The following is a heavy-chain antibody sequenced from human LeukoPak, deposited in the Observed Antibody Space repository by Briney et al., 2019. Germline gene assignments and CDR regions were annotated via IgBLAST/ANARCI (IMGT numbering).Heavy chain of an antibody. V-gene: IGHV3-21*01. J-gene: IGHJ3*02. Sequence: GGSLRLSCAASGFTFSIYSMSWVRLAPGKGLEWVASITSSSSFIYYADSVKGRSTISRDNAQNSLYLQMNSLRAEDTAVYYCARDDGDAFDIWGQGTMVNFSS. CDR2: ITSSSSFI. CDR1: GFTFSIYS. CDR3: ARDDGDAFDI.